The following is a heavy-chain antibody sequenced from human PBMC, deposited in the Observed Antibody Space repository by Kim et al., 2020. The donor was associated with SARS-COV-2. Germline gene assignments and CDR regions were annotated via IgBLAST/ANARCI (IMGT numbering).Heavy chain of an antibody. J-gene: IGHJ6*02. CDR2: K. CDR3: ARSPRSYGMDV. Sequence: KESTVSVERRITITPDTSKNPFSLQLNSVTPEDTAVYYCARSPRSYGMDVWGQGTTVTVSS. V-gene: IGHV6-1*01.